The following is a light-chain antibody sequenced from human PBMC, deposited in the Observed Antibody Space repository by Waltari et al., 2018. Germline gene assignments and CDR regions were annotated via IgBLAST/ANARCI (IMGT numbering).Light chain of an antibody. CDR3: QKYGNLPAT. CDR1: QGVGSF. J-gene: IGKJ1*01. CDR2: HAS. V-gene: IGKV3-20*01. Sequence: EIVLTQSPSTLSLSPGERATLSCRANQGVGSFLAWYQQKPGQAPRLLIYHASIRATGIPDRFSGSGSGTDFSLTISGLEPEDFAVYYCQKYGNLPATFGQGTKVEIK.